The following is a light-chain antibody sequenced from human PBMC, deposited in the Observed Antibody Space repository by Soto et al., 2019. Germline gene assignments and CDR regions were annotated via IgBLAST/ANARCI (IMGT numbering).Light chain of an antibody. CDR3: AAWDDRLNGVV. V-gene: IGLV1-44*01. CDR1: SSNIGTYT. J-gene: IGLJ2*01. CDR2: SYD. Sequence: QSVLTQPPSVSGTPGQRVTISCSGSSSNIGTYTVNWYQHLPGTAPKLLFSSYDQRPSGVADRFSGSKSGTSASLAISGLXXEDEAXXXXAAWDDRLNGVVFGGGTKLTVL.